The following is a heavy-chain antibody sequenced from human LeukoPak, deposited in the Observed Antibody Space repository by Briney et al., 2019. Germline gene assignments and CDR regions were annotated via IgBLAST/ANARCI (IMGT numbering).Heavy chain of an antibody. CDR2: ISGYNVNA. D-gene: IGHD3-10*01. V-gene: IGHV1-18*01. CDR3: ARQSPYYYGSGTSFPDY. J-gene: IGHJ4*02. Sequence: ASVKVPCKASGYTFTDYGITWVRLAPGQGLEWMGWISGYNVNANYAQKFQDRVTMTTDTSTTTAYMELRKLRSDDTATYYCARQSPYYYGSGTSFPDYWGQGTLLTVSS. CDR1: GYTFTDYG.